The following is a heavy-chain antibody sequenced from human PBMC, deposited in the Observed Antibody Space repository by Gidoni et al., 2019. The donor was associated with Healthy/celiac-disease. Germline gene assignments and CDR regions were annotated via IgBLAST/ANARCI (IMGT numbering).Heavy chain of an antibody. V-gene: IGHV3-64*01. Sequence: EVQLVESGGGLVQPGGSVRLSCAASGYTFSSYAMHWVRQAPGKGLEYVSAISSNGGSTYYANSVKGRFTISRDNSKNTLYLQMGSLRAEDMAVYYCATALITTSYYYYYMDVWGKGTTVTVSS. J-gene: IGHJ6*03. CDR2: ISSNGGST. D-gene: IGHD3-22*01. CDR3: ATALITTSYYYYYMDV. CDR1: GYTFSSYA.